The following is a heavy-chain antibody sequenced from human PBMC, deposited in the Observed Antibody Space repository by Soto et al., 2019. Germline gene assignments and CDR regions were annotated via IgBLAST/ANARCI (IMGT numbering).Heavy chain of an antibody. CDR1: GFSLSTSGVG. CDR3: AHSQYFDWLLSEFDY. CDR2: IYWDDDK. Sequence: SGPNAGEPTQTLTLTCTFSGFSLSTSGVGVGWIRQPPGKALEWLALIYWDDDKRYSPSLKSRLTITKDTSKNQVVLTMTNMDPVDTATYYCAHSQYFDWLLSEFDYWGQGTLVTVSS. J-gene: IGHJ4*02. D-gene: IGHD3-9*01. V-gene: IGHV2-5*02.